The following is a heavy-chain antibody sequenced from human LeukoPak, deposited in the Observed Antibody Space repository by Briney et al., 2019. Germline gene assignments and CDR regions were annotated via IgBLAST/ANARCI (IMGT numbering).Heavy chain of an antibody. CDR2: INGGGSGK. CDR1: GFIFSDYW. CDR3: VRLYSFGLHDAFDI. J-gene: IGHJ3*02. Sequence: GGSVRLSCAASGFIFSDYWMSWVRQAPGKGLEWVANINGGGSGKWYVASVEGRFTISRDNVENSLFLQMDSLRAEDTAVYFCVRLYSFGLHDAFDIWGHGTMVTVSS. D-gene: IGHD3/OR15-3a*01. V-gene: IGHV3-7*01.